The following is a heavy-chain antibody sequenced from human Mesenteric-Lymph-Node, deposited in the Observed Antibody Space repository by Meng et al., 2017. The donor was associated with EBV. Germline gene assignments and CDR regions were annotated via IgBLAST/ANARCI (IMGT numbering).Heavy chain of an antibody. CDR1: GFTFSSYW. Sequence: VGLAESGGGLVQPGGSLRLSGAASGFTFSSYWRHWVRQPPGKGLVWVSRINDDETITTYADSVKGRLTISRDNTKNTLYLQMNSLKVEDTAVYYCARVAAAGANFDYWGRGTLVTVSS. D-gene: IGHD6-13*01. J-gene: IGHJ4*02. V-gene: IGHV3-74*01. CDR3: ARVAAAGANFDY. CDR2: INDDETIT.